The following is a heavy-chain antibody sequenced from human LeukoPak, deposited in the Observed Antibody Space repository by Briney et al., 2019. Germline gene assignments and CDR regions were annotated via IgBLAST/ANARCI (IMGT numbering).Heavy chain of an antibody. Sequence: GGSLRLSCAASGFTFSSYWMHWVRQAPGKGLVWVSRINNDGSSTSYADSVKGRFTISRDNAKNTLYLQMNSLRAEDTAVYYCARDGLYSGSYWGQGTLVTVSS. J-gene: IGHJ4*02. CDR1: GFTFSSYW. CDR2: INNDGSST. D-gene: IGHD1-26*01. V-gene: IGHV3-74*01. CDR3: ARDGLYSGSY.